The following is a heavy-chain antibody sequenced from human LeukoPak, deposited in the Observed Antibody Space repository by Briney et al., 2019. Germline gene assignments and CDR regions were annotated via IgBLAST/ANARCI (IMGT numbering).Heavy chain of an antibody. CDR2: IYYSGST. CDR1: GDSISSYF. V-gene: IGHV4-59*01. J-gene: IGHJ6*03. D-gene: IGHD1-26*01. CDR3: ARGASAREYYYYYMDV. Sequence: SETLSLTCTVSGDSISSYFWIWIRQPPGKGLEWIGYIYYSGSTNYNPSLKSRVTISVDTSKNQFSLKLSSVTAADTAVYYCARGASAREYYYYYMDVWGKGTTVTVSS.